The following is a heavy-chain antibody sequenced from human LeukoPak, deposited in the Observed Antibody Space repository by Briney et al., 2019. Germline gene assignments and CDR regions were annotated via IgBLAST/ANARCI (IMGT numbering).Heavy chain of an antibody. CDR3: ARKYYPYYFDY. Sequence: SETLSLTCAVSGYSISSGYYWGWTRQPPGKGLEWIGSIYHSGSTYYNPSLKSRVTISVDTSKNHFSLKLSSVTATDTAVYYCARKYYPYYFDYWGQGTLVTVSS. J-gene: IGHJ4*02. D-gene: IGHD3-10*01. CDR1: GYSISSGYY. CDR2: IYHSGST. V-gene: IGHV4-38-2*01.